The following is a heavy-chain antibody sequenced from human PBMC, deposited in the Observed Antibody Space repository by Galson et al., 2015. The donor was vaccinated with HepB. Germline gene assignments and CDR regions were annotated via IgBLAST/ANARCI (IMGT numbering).Heavy chain of an antibody. CDR3: ARTYDNSAYYYFDF. V-gene: IGHV1-18*04. J-gene: IGHJ4*02. CDR1: RYAFTNFG. CDR2: ISAYNGNT. D-gene: IGHD3-22*01. Sequence: SVKVSCKASRYAFTNFGISWVRQAPGQGLEWMGWISAYNGNTNYAQKLQGRVTMTTDTSTSTACMELRSLRSDDTAVYYCARTYDNSAYYYFDFWGQGTLVSVSS.